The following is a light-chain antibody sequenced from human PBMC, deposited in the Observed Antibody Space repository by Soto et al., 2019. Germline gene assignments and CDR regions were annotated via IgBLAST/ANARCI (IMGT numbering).Light chain of an antibody. Sequence: QSALTQPASVSGSPGQSITISCTGTSSDVGGYNYVSWYQQHPDKAPKLMIYDVNTRPSGVSNRFSGSKSGNTASLTISGLHAEDEADYYCSSDTSSISFGGGTKVTVL. J-gene: IGLJ2*01. CDR2: DVN. V-gene: IGLV2-14*01. CDR3: SSDTSSIS. CDR1: SSDVGGYNY.